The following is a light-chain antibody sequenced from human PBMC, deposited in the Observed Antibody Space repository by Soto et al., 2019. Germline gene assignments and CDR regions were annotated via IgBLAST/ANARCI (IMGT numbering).Light chain of an antibody. CDR2: GAS. Sequence: EIVLTQSPGTLSLYPGERATLSCRASHSVSSTYLAWYQQKPGQAPSLLIYGASSRATGIPDRFSGSGSGTDFTLTISRLEPEDFAVYYCQQYGSSPPYTFGQGTKLEIK. CDR3: QQYGSSPPYT. J-gene: IGKJ2*01. V-gene: IGKV3-20*01. CDR1: HSVSSTY.